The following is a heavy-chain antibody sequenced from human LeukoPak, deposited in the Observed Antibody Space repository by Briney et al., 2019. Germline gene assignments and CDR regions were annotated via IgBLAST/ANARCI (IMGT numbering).Heavy chain of an antibody. CDR1: GGSISSGSYY. CDR2: IYTSGST. D-gene: IGHD3-9*01. J-gene: IGHJ2*01. V-gene: IGHV4-61*02. Sequence: SQTLSLTCTVSGGSISSGSYYWSWIRQPAGKGLEWIGRIYTSGSTNYNPSLKSRVTISVDTSKNQFSLKLSSVTAADTAVYYCARASGTYDILTGYYWYFDLWGRGTLVTVSS. CDR3: ARASGTYDILTGYYWYFDL.